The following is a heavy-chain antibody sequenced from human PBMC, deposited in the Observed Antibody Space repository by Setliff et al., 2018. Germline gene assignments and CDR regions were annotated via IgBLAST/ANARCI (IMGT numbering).Heavy chain of an antibody. J-gene: IGHJ6*03. D-gene: IGHD5-18*01. Sequence: SVKVSCKASGGTFSKYGISWVRQAPGQGLEWMGGIIPNFRTTTYAQKFQGRVTITTDESTSTAYMELSSLTSADTAVYYCAREGVDTRSSTDYRYYMDVWGKGTTVTVSS. CDR1: GGTFSKYG. V-gene: IGHV1-69*05. CDR2: IIPNFRTT. CDR3: AREGVDTRSSTDYRYYMDV.